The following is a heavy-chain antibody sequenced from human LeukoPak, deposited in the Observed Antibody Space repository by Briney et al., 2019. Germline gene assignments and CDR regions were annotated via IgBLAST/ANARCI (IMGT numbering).Heavy chain of an antibody. CDR1: GFTFSSYA. D-gene: IGHD6-13*01. CDR2: ISYDGSNK. V-gene: IGHV3-30-3*01. Sequence: GSLRLSCAASGFTFSSYAMHWVRQAPGKGLEWVAVISYDGSNKYYADSVKGRFTISRDNSKNTLYLQMNSLRAEDTAVYYCARGLSLSLTSRGIAAAAARSPLDYWGQGTLVTVSS. J-gene: IGHJ4*02. CDR3: ARGLSLSLTSRGIAAAAARSPLDY.